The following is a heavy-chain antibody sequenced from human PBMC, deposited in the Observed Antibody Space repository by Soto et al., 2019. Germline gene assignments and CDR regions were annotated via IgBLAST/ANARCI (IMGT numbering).Heavy chain of an antibody. J-gene: IGHJ6*02. V-gene: IGHV3-48*03. Sequence: XGSLRLSSAASGFTFSSYEMNWVRQAPGKGLGWVSYISSSGSTIYYADSVKGRFTISRDNAKNSLYLQMNSLRAEDTAVYYCARDQLALRFKPLYYYGMDVWGQGTTVTVSS. D-gene: IGHD3-3*01. CDR3: ARDQLALRFKPLYYYGMDV. CDR2: ISSSGSTI. CDR1: GFTFSSYE.